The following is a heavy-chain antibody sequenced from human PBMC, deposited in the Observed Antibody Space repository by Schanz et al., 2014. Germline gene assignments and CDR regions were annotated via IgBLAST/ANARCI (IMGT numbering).Heavy chain of an antibody. CDR1: GFTFRDYS. CDR3: AKDPHKDYGGKPQALDI. CDR2: ISSYSTI. V-gene: IGHV3-48*02. D-gene: IGHD4-17*01. Sequence: EVQLVESGGGLVQPGGSLRLSCEASGFTFRDYSMNWVRQAPGKGPEWISYISSYSTIHYADSVKGRFTISRDNARNSLFLQMNSLRDEDTALYYCAKDPHKDYGGKPQALDIWGQGTMVTVSS. J-gene: IGHJ3*02.